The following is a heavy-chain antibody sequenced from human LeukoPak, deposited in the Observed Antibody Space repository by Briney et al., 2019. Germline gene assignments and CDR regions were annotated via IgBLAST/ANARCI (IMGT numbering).Heavy chain of an antibody. CDR2: VYYSGST. CDR1: GGSVNTYY. D-gene: IGHD3-16*01. V-gene: IGHV4-59*02. J-gene: IGHJ4*02. CDR3: ARTLGGATRLDY. Sequence: SESLSLTCGVSGGSVNTYYWSWIRQPPGKGLEWIGDVYYSGSTNYNPSLKSRVTIFVDTSKNQFSLKLSSVTAAETAMYYCARTLGGATRLDYWGQGALVTVSS.